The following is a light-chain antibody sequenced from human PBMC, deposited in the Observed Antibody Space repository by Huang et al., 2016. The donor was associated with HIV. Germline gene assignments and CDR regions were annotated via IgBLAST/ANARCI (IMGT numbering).Light chain of an antibody. CDR3: MQGTHWPPT. Sequence: DVVMTQSPLSLPVTLGQPASISCRSSQSLVHSDGNTYLNWFQQRPGQSPRRLIYKVSNRDPGVPDRFSGSGSGTDFTLKISRVEADDVGVYYCMQGTHWPPTFGGGTKVEIK. V-gene: IGKV2-30*02. CDR1: QSLVHSDGNTY. J-gene: IGKJ4*01. CDR2: KVS.